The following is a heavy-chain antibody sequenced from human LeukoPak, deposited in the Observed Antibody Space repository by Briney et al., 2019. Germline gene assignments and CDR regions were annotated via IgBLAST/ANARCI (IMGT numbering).Heavy chain of an antibody. J-gene: IGHJ4*02. CDR3: ARLIAVAGKAGFAY. Sequence: PSETLSLTCTVPGGSISSYYWSWIRQPAGKGLEWIGRIYSSGSTNYNPSLKSRVTMSVETSKNQFSLRLSSVTAADTAVYYCARLIAVAGKAGFAYWGQGSPVTVSS. D-gene: IGHD6-19*01. V-gene: IGHV4-4*07. CDR1: GGSISSYY. CDR2: IYSSGST.